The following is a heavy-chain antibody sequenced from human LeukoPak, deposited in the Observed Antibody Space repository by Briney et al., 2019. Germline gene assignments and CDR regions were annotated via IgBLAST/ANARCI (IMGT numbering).Heavy chain of an antibody. CDR3: ARPWGYSYGYVAY. D-gene: IGHD5-18*01. V-gene: IGHV4-39*01. Sequence: TSETLSLTCTVSGDSLSSGSFYWGWIRQPPGKGLEWLGTIYFSGTTYYNPSLQSRVSISVDTSKNQISLKLTSVTAADTAVNYCARPWGYSYGYVAYWGQGTLVTVSS. CDR1: GDSLSSGSFY. CDR2: IYFSGTT. J-gene: IGHJ4*02.